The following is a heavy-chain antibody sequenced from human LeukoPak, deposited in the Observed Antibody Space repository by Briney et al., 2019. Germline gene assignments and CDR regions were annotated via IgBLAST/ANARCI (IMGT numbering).Heavy chain of an antibody. CDR2: IYGGDTT. CDR1: GFAVNSNS. D-gene: IGHD6-13*01. CDR3: AKSIPVAVTRLSIDY. V-gene: IGHV3-53*01. J-gene: IGHJ4*02. Sequence: PGGSLRLSCAASGFAVNSNSMSWVRQAPGKGLEWVSVIYGGDTTYYADSVKGRFTISRDNSKNTLYLQMNSLRAEDTAVYYCAKSIPVAVTRLSIDYWGQGTLVTVSS.